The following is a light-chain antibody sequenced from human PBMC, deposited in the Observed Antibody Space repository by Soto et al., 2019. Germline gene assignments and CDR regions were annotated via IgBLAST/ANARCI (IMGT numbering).Light chain of an antibody. J-gene: IGKJ1*01. CDR2: LGS. CDR3: MQALQTPPT. CDR1: QSLLHSNGYNY. Sequence: DIVMTQSPLSLPVTPGEPTSISCSSSQSLLHSNGYNYLDWYLQKPGQPPQLLIYLGSNRASGVPDRFSGSGSGTDFTLKISRVEAEDVGVYYCMQALQTPPTFGQGTKVDIK. V-gene: IGKV2-28*01.